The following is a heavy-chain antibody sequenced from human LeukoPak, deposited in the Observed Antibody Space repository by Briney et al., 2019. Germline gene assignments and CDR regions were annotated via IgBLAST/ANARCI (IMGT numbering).Heavy chain of an antibody. D-gene: IGHD1-14*01. CDR1: GFTVSSNY. V-gene: IGHV3-53*01. Sequence: GGSLRLSCAASGFTVSSNYMSWVRQAPGKGLEWVSVIYSGGSTYYADSVKGRFTISRDNSKNTLYLQMNSLRAEDTAVYYCTTTWVLPTEDASDIWGQGTMVTVSS. CDR2: IYSGGST. CDR3: TTTWVLPTEDASDI. J-gene: IGHJ3*02.